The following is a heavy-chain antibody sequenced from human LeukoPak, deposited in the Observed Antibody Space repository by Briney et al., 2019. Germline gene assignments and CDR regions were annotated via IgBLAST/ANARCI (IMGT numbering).Heavy chain of an antibody. CDR3: ARDTGGFRAFDI. Sequence: SETLSLTCAVYGGSFSGYYWSWIRQPPGKGLEWIGEINHSGSTNYNPSLKSRVTISVDTSKNQFSLKLSSVTAADTAVYYCARDTGGFRAFDIWGQGTMVTVSS. CDR2: INHSGST. D-gene: IGHD3-16*01. V-gene: IGHV4-34*01. J-gene: IGHJ3*02. CDR1: GGSFSGYY.